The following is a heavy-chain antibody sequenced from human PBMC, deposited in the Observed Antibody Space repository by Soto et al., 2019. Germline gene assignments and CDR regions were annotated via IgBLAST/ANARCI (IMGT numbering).Heavy chain of an antibody. V-gene: IGHV4-34*01. CDR3: FGCLGSNWLEP. Sequence: SETLSLTCAVYGGSFSTYYWNWIRQPPGKGLEWIGEINHSGNTQYNPSLKSRVTMSLDTSKNQFSLKLTSVTAADTAVYYCFGCLGSNWLEPWGQGTLVTVSS. CDR2: INHSGNT. D-gene: IGHD3-10*01. J-gene: IGHJ5*02. CDR1: GGSFSTYY.